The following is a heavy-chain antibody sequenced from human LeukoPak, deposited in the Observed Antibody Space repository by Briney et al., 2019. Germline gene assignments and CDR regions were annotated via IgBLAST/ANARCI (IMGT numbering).Heavy chain of an antibody. CDR2: IYYSGST. J-gene: IGHJ3*02. Sequence: SETLSLTCTVSGGSISIYYWSWIRQPPGKGLEWIGYIYYSGSTNYNPSLKSRVTISVDTSKNQFSLKLSSVTAADTAVYYCARDSGSGYDSSGGAFDIWGQGTMVTVSS. CDR3: ARDSGSGYDSSGGAFDI. CDR1: GGSISIYY. D-gene: IGHD3-22*01. V-gene: IGHV4-59*01.